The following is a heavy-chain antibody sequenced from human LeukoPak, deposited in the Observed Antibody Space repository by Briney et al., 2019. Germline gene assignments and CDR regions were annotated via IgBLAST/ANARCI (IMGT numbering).Heavy chain of an antibody. CDR3: AASFRGVILEGFDI. J-gene: IGHJ3*02. Sequence: SETLSLTCTVSGGPISNYYWSWIRQPPGKGLEWIGYIFYSGSTNYNPSLKSRVTISIDTSKNQFSLNLSSVTAADTAVYYCAASFRGVILEGFDIWGQGTMVTVSS. CDR1: GGPISNYY. D-gene: IGHD3-10*01. CDR2: IFYSGST. V-gene: IGHV4-59*01.